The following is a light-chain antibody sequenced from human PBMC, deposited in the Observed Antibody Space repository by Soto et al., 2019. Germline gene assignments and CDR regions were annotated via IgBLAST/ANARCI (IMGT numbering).Light chain of an antibody. Sequence: DIVMTQSPDSLAVSLGERATINCKSSQSVLYSSNNKNYLAWYQQKPGQPPKLLIYWASTRESGVPDRFSGSGSGTDFTLTINSLQAADVAVYYCQQYYSTPLTFGGGTKVDIK. CDR1: QSVLYSSNNKNY. V-gene: IGKV4-1*01. CDR3: QQYYSTPLT. CDR2: WAS. J-gene: IGKJ4*01.